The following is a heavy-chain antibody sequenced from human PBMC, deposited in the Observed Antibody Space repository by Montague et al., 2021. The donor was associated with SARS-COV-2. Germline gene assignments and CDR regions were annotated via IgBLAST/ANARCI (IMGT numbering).Heavy chain of an antibody. CDR1: EFTFTDYY. D-gene: IGHD3-10*01. CDR3: ARVWAYGFDL. V-gene: IGHV3-11*01. Sequence: SLRLSFAASEFTFTDYYMSWIRQAPGKGLEWISHISSSATKIFYADSVKGLFTISRDNAKSSLFLQLSSLRAEDTAVYFCARVWAYGFDLWGQGTLVTVSS. J-gene: IGHJ4*02. CDR2: ISSSATKI.